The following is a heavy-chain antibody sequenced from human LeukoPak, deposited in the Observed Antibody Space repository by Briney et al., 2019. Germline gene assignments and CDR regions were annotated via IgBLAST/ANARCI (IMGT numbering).Heavy chain of an antibody. CDR1: GDSINSGGFY. D-gene: IGHD6-6*01. V-gene: IGHV4-31*03. CDR2: IYYSGAT. CDR3: ARGKNEYSNRYFFDQ. Sequence: SQTLSLTCTVSGDSINSGGFYWSWIRQHPEEGLEWIGYIYYSGATYYNPSLKSRVSILLDRSKTQFSLKLSSVTAADTAVYYCARGKNEYSNRYFFDQWGQGILVTVSS. J-gene: IGHJ4*02.